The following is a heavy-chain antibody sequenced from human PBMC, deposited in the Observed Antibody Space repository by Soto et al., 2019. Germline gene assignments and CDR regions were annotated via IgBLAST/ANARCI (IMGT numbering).Heavy chain of an antibody. CDR1: GFTFSSYA. Sequence: QVQLVESGGGVVQPGRSLRLSCADSGFTFSSYALHWVRQAPGKGLEGVAVISYDGSHKYYADCVKGQFTIPRHNSKNTLYLQMNSLRPEDTAVYYCARDLVYGDYHLGYWGQGTLVTVSS. J-gene: IGHJ4*02. V-gene: IGHV3-30-3*01. D-gene: IGHD4-17*01. CDR2: ISYDGSHK. CDR3: ARDLVYGDYHLGY.